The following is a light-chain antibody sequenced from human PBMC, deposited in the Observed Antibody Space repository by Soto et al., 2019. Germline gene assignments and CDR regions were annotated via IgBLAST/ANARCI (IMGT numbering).Light chain of an antibody. Sequence: DIQMTQSPSSLSASVGDRVTMTCRASETISTFLNWYQHKPGKAPKLLIFAASRLEVGVPSRFSGSGSGTHFTLTINGLQPEDSAAYYCQQSYSTSPITFGQGTRLDI. V-gene: IGKV1-39*01. J-gene: IGKJ5*01. CDR2: AAS. CDR1: ETISTF. CDR3: QQSYSTSPIT.